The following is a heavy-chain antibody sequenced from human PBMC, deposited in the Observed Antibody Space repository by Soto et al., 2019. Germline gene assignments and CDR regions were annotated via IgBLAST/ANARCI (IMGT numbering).Heavy chain of an antibody. CDR2: INHSGST. Sequence: QVQLQQWGAGLLKPSETLSLTCAVYGGSFSGYYWSWIRQPPGKGLEWIGEINHSGSTNYNPSLKSRVTISVATSKNQFSLKLSSVTAADTAVYYCARVRSPYFDSYGMDVWGQGTTVTVSS. V-gene: IGHV4-34*01. CDR3: ARVRSPYFDSYGMDV. CDR1: GGSFSGYY. J-gene: IGHJ6*02. D-gene: IGHD3-9*01.